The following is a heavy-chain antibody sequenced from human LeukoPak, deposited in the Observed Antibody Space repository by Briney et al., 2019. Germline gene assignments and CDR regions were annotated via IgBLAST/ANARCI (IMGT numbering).Heavy chain of an antibody. CDR2: IYHSGST. V-gene: IGHV4-38-2*02. J-gene: IGHJ5*02. CDR3: ARDDLLDVVVPAAHNWFVP. CDR1: GYSISSGYY. Sequence: PETLSLTRDVSGYSISSGYYWGWIRQPPGKGLEWIGSIYHSGSTYYNPSLKSRVTISVDTSKSQFSLKLSSVTAADTAVYCCARDDLLDVVVPAAHNWFVPWGRGTLLTVPS. D-gene: IGHD2-2*01.